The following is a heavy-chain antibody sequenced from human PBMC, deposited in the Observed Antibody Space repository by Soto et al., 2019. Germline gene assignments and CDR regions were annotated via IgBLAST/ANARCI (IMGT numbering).Heavy chain of an antibody. V-gene: IGHV4-30-2*01. CDR1: GDSISSGGFS. D-gene: IGHD5-18*01. Sequence: PSETLSLTCTVSGDSISSGGFSWSWIRQPPGEGLEWIGYIYHSGSTYYNPSLLSRVTISLDTSKNQFSLRLSSVTAADTAVYYCARGYSSGDFDYWGQGTLVTGSS. CDR2: IYHSGST. CDR3: ARGYSSGDFDY. J-gene: IGHJ4*02.